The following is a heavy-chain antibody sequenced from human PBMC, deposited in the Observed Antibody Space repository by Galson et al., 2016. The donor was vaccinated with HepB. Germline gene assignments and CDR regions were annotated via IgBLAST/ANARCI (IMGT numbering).Heavy chain of an antibody. CDR2: ISSSSDDI. D-gene: IGHD6-13*01. CDR3: ARDRYSSKWSDAFDI. Sequence: SLRLSCAASGFSFSSHSMNWVRQAPGKGLEWVSSISSSSDDIYYAAPVKGRFTISRDNAKNSLYLQMNSMRGEETAVYYCARDRYSSKWSDAFDIWGQGTMVIVS. CDR1: GFSFSSHS. V-gene: IGHV3-21*01. J-gene: IGHJ3*02.